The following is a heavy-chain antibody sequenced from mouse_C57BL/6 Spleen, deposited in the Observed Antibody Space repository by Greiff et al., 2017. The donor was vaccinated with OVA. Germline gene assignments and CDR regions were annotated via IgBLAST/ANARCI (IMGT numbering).Heavy chain of an antibody. D-gene: IGHD3-2*02. Sequence: QVQLQQPGAELVKPGASVTLSCKASGYTFTSYWMHWVKQRPGRGLEWIGRIDPNSGGTKYNEKFKSKATLTVDKPSSTAYMQLSSLTAEDSAVYYCARGNSSGTGYAMDYWGQGTSVTVSS. CDR3: ARGNSSGTGYAMDY. J-gene: IGHJ4*01. CDR1: GYTFTSYW. V-gene: IGHV1-72*01. CDR2: IDPNSGGT.